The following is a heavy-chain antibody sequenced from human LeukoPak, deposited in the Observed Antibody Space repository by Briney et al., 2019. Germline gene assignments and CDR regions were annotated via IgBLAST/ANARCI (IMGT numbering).Heavy chain of an antibody. Sequence: GASLRLSCAASGFTFSSYAMSWVRQAPGKGLEWVSAISGSGGSTYYADSVKGRFTISRDNSKNTLYLQVNSLRAEDTAVYYCTSTSGWYPRFDYWGQGTLVTVSS. D-gene: IGHD6-19*01. J-gene: IGHJ4*02. V-gene: IGHV3-23*01. CDR1: GFTFSSYA. CDR2: ISGSGGST. CDR3: TSTSGWYPRFDY.